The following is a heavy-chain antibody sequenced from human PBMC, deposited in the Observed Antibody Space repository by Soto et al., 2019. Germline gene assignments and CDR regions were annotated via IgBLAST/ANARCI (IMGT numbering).Heavy chain of an antibody. CDR1: GGSICSGGYY. Sequence: QVQLQESGPGLVKPSQTLSLTCTVSGGSICSGGYYWSWIRHHPGKGLEWIGYIYYSGSTYYNPSLKSRVTISVDTSKNQFSLKLSSVTAADTAVYYCPRAVYDSSGYYDHWGQGTLVTVSS. D-gene: IGHD3-22*01. V-gene: IGHV4-31*03. J-gene: IGHJ5*02. CDR3: PRAVYDSSGYYDH. CDR2: IYYSGST.